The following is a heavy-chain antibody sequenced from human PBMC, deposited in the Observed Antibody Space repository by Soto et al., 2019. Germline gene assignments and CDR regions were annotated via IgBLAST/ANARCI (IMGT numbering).Heavy chain of an antibody. CDR3: AMAAARVSMR. V-gene: IGHV4-34*01. D-gene: IGHD6-25*01. Sequence: PSETLSLTCAVYGGSFSGYYWSWIRQPPGKGLEWIGEINHSGSTNYNPSLKSRVTISVDKSKNQFSLKLSSVTAADTAVYYCAMAAARVSMRWGQGTLVTVSS. CDR1: GGSFSGYY. CDR2: INHSGST. J-gene: IGHJ4*02.